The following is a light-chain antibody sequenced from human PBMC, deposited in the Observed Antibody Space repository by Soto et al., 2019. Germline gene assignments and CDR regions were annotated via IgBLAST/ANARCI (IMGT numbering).Light chain of an antibody. J-gene: IGKJ4*01. V-gene: IGKV3-20*01. CDR1: RSLSSNY. CDR2: DAS. CDR3: QQYGSPPA. Sequence: EIVLTQSPGTLSLSPGVRATLSCRASRSLSSNYLAWYQQKPGQPPRLLISDASSRPTGIPDTFSGSGSGPDFTLTISRLEPEDSAVYYCQQYGSPPAFGGGTKVEIK.